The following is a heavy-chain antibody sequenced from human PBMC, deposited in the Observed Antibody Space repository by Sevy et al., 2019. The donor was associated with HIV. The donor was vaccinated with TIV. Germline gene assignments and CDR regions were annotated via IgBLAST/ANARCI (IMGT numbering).Heavy chain of an antibody. J-gene: IGHJ4*02. CDR3: ATAPGYYDSSPFDY. CDR2: IKSKIDGETT. Sequence: GSLRLSCAVTGFTFSNAWMNWVRQAPGTGLQWVGLIKSKIDGETTDYAAPVKGRFTISRDDSKNTVYLQMNSLKTEDTAVYYCATAPGYYDSSPFDYWGPRTLVTVSS. V-gene: IGHV3-15*01. CDR1: GFTFSNAW. D-gene: IGHD3-22*01.